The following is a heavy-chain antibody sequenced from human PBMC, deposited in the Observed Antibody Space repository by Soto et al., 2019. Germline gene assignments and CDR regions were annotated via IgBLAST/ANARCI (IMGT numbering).Heavy chain of an antibody. V-gene: IGHV4-34*01. Sequence: PSETLSLTCAVYGGSFSGYYWSWIRQPPGKGLEWIGEINHSGSTNYNPSLKSRVTISVGTSKNQFSLKLSSVTAADTAVYYCARLSPFYGAFDIWGQGTMVTVSS. J-gene: IGHJ3*02. CDR2: INHSGST. D-gene: IGHD3-10*01. CDR1: GGSFSGYY. CDR3: ARLSPFYGAFDI.